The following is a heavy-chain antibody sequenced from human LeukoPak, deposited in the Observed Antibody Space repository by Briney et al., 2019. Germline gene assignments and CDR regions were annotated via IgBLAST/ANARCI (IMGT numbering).Heavy chain of an antibody. CDR3: ARGLRGWRGIAAAGDYGMDV. Sequence: SETLSLTCAVYGGSFSGYYWSWIRQPPGKGLEWIGEINHSGSTNYNPSLKSRVAISVDTSKNQFSLKLSSVTAADTAVYYCARGLRGWRGIAAAGDYGMDVWGQGTTVTVSS. CDR2: INHSGST. J-gene: IGHJ6*02. V-gene: IGHV4-34*01. CDR1: GGSFSGYY. D-gene: IGHD6-13*01.